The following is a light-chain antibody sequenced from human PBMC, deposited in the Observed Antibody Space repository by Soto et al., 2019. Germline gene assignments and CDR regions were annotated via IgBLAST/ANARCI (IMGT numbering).Light chain of an antibody. CDR3: SSHTSTITPELI. Sequence: QSALTQPASVSGSPGQSVTISCTGSNSDVGGYDFVSWYQHHPGKAPKLIFYEVTKRPSGVSTRFSGSKSGNTAYLTISGLHAEDDVDDYCSSHTSTITPELIFCGGIKLTVL. J-gene: IGLJ2*01. CDR1: NSDVGGYDF. CDR2: EVT. V-gene: IGLV2-14*01.